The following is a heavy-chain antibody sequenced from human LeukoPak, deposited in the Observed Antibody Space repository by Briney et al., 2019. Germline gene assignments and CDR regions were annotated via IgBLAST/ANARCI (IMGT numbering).Heavy chain of an antibody. Sequence: SETLSLTCTVSGGSISSSSYYWGWIRQPPGKGLEWIGSIYYSGSTYYNPSLKSRVTISVDTSKNQFSLKLSSVTAADTAVYYCARIDYSNSAHYFDYWGQGILVTVSS. CDR1: GGSISSSSYY. CDR3: ARIDYSNSAHYFDY. CDR2: IYYSGST. V-gene: IGHV4-39*01. J-gene: IGHJ4*02. D-gene: IGHD4-11*01.